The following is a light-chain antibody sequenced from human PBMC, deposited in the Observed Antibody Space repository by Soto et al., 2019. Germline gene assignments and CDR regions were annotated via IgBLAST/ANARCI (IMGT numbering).Light chain of an antibody. V-gene: IGKV1-5*03. CDR2: KAS. J-gene: IGKJ4*01. Sequence: ESQMTHSPSTLSESVEDRVTIGCRASQSISDWLAWYQQKPGKAPKLLIYKASVLESGVPSRFSGSGSATEFTLTISSLQPEDFASYYCQQYETFPLTFGGGTKVDIK. CDR1: QSISDW. CDR3: QQYETFPLT.